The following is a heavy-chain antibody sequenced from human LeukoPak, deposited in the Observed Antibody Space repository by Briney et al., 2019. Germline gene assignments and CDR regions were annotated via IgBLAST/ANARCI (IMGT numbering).Heavy chain of an antibody. CDR3: ATSGRISGSYYNY. CDR1: GGSIRSYY. V-gene: IGHV4-59*12. Sequence: SETLSLTCTVSGGSIRSYYWSWIRQPPGKGLEWIGYIYYSGSTNYNPSLKSRVTMSVDTSKNQFSLKLSSVTALDTAVYYCATSGRISGSYYNYWGQGTLVTVPS. J-gene: IGHJ4*02. CDR2: IYYSGST. D-gene: IGHD1-26*01.